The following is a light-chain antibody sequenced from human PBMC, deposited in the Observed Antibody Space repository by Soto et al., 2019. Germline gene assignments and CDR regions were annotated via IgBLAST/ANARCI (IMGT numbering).Light chain of an antibody. CDR2: EVN. CDR1: SSGVGGYNY. CDR3: SSHAGSKRV. Sequence: QSALTQPPSASGSPGQSVTISCTGTSSGVGGYNYVSWYQQHPGKAPKLMIYEVNKRPSGVPDRFSGSKSGNTASLTVSGLQAEDEGDYYCSSHAGSKRVFGTGTKLTVL. J-gene: IGLJ1*01. V-gene: IGLV2-8*01.